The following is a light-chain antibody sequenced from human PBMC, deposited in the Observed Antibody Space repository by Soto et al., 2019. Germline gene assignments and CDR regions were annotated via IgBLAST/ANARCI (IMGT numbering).Light chain of an antibody. CDR3: QQYGALPPT. CDR1: QTVSNTY. V-gene: IGKV3-20*01. CDR2: GAS. Sequence: EIVLTQFPGALSLSPGERVTLSCRASQTVSNTYLAWYQQKSGQAPKFLIYGASNVATGIPDRFSGSGSGTDFTLTISRLEPEDFAVYYCQQYGALPPTFGGGTKVEIK. J-gene: IGKJ4*01.